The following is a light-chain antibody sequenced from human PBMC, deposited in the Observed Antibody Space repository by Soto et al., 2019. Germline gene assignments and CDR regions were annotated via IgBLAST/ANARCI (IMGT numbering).Light chain of an antibody. CDR1: NSDVGSYNY. V-gene: IGLV2-8*01. J-gene: IGLJ1*01. CDR3: SSYAGTNTRYL. CDR2: EVS. Sequence: QSALTQPPSASGSPGQSVTISCTGKNSDVGSYNYVSWYQQHPGKAPKLMIFEVSKRPSGVPDRFSGSKSCNTASLTVSGLQAEDEADYYCSSYAGTNTRYLFGTGTKLTVL.